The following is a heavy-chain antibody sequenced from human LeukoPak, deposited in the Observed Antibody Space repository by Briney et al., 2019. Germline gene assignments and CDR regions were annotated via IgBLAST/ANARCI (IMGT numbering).Heavy chain of an antibody. J-gene: IGHJ3*02. V-gene: IGHV3-30*18. CDR1: GFTFRTYG. CDR2: ISFDGSKK. CDR3: AKALSGSYWAFDI. Sequence: PGGSLRLSCAASGFTFRTYGMHWVRQAPGKGLEWVAFISFDGSKKYFADSVKGRFTISRDNSENTLYLQMNSLRPDDTAVYYCAKALSGSYWAFDIWGQGTMVTVSS. D-gene: IGHD1-26*01.